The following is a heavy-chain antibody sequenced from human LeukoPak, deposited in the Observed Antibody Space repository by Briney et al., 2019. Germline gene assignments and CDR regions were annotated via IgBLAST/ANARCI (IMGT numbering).Heavy chain of an antibody. CDR3: ARAHTLSCRGGPCPYFLGY. Sequence: PSETLSLTCTVSGGSINNSYWSWIRQPAGKGLEWVGRIYTSGSTDYNPSLKSRVTMSLDTSKNQFSLKLSSVTAADTAVYYCARAHTLSCRGGPCPYFLGYWGQGTLVTVSS. V-gene: IGHV4-4*07. D-gene: IGHD2-15*01. CDR2: IYTSGST. J-gene: IGHJ4*02. CDR1: GGSINNSY.